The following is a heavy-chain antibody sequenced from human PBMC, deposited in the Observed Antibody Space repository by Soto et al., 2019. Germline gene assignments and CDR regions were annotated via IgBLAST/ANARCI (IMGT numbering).Heavy chain of an antibody. CDR2: IWYDGSNK. CDR3: ARDGGPPVGPTKYYFDY. CDR1: GFTFSSYG. V-gene: IGHV3-33*01. D-gene: IGHD1-26*01. J-gene: IGHJ4*02. Sequence: GGSLRLSCAASGFTFSSYGMHWVRQAPGKGLEWVAVIWYDGSNKYYADSVKGRFTISRDNSKNTLYLQMNSLRAEDTAVYYCARDGGPPVGPTKYYFDYWGQGTLVTVSS.